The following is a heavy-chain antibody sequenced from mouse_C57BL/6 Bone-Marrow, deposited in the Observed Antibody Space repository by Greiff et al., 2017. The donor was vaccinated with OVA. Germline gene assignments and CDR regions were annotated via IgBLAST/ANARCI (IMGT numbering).Heavy chain of an antibody. CDR2: IYPGGGDT. J-gene: IGHJ1*03. Sequence: QVHLQQSGPELVKPGASVKISCKASGYAFSSSWMNWVKQRPGQGLEWIGRIYPGGGDTNYNGKFKGKATLTADKSSSTAYMQLSSLTSEDSAVYFCGRGDYFDVWGKGTTLTVSS. D-gene: IGHD3-3*01. CDR3: GRGDYFDV. CDR1: GYAFSSSW. V-gene: IGHV1-82*01.